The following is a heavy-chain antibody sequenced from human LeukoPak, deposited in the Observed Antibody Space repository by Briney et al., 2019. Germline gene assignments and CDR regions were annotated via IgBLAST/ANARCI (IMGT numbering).Heavy chain of an antibody. CDR3: ARAYGSGSYGYYYYGMDV. J-gene: IGHJ6*02. CDR1: GFTFSSYS. D-gene: IGHD3-10*01. Sequence: GGSLRLSCAASGFTFSSYSMNWVRQAPGKGLEWVSYISSSSSTIYYADSVKGRFTISRDNAKNSLYLQMNSLRAEDTAVYYCARAYGSGSYGYYYYGMDVWGQGTTVTVPS. CDR2: ISSSSSTI. V-gene: IGHV3-48*04.